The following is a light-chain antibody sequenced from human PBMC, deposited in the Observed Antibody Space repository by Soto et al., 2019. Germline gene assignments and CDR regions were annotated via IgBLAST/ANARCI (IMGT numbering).Light chain of an antibody. CDR3: MQDLQTPLT. V-gene: IGKV2-28*01. CDR1: QSLLHSNGYNY. Sequence: DIVMTQSPLSLPVTPGEPASISCRSSQSLLHSNGYNYLDWYLQKPGQSPQLLIYLGSNRASGVPARFSSSGSGTDFTLKISRVEAEDVGVYYCMQDLQTPLTFGGGTKVEIK. CDR2: LGS. J-gene: IGKJ4*01.